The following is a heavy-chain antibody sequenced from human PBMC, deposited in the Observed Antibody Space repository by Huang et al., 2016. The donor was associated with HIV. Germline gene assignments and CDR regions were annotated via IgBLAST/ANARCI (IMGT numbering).Heavy chain of an antibody. J-gene: IGHJ6*03. CDR2: IYIKGSP. D-gene: IGHD3-10*01. CDR3: ARHREGPVAYYSGWGSHLNYMDV. Sequence: QLLLQESGPGLVKPSEALALTCAVSGGSIRSSDYHWGWIRQPPGKGLEWIGRIYIKGSPHDSPALKGLATISVDTSKNLLFLNLTSMTAADTAVYYCARHREGPVAYYSGWGSHLNYMDVWGRGRTVVVSS. V-gene: IGHV4-39*01. CDR1: GGSIRSSDYH.